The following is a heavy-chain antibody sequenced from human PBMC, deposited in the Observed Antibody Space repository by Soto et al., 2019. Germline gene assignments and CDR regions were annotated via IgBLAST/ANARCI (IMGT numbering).Heavy chain of an antibody. J-gene: IGHJ6*02. CDR3: ARDLITMVRGYGMDV. D-gene: IGHD3-10*01. V-gene: IGHV3-30-3*01. CDR2: ISYDGSNK. Sequence: QPGGSLRLSCAASGFTFSSYAMHWVRQAPGKGLEWVAVISYDGSNKYYADSVKGRFTISRDNSKNTLYLQMNSLRAEDTAVYYCARDLITMVRGYGMDVWGQGTTVTVSS. CDR1: GFTFSSYA.